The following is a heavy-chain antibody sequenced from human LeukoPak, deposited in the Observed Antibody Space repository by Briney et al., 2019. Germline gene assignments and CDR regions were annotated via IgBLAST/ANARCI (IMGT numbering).Heavy chain of an antibody. Sequence: PSETLSLTCTVSGGSISSFYWSWFYWSWIRQPPGKGLEWIGSIYYSGSTYYNPSLQSRVTISIDTSKNQFSLNLSSATAADTAVYYCARVPASYSSGLDYWGQGTLVTVSS. J-gene: IGHJ4*02. D-gene: IGHD6-19*01. V-gene: IGHV4-39*07. CDR3: ARVPASYSSGLDY. CDR1: GGSISSFYWSWFY. CDR2: IYYSGST.